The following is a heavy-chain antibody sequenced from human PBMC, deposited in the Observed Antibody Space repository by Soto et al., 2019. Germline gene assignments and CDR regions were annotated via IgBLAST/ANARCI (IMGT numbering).Heavy chain of an antibody. V-gene: IGHV3-21*01. D-gene: IGHD2-21*02. CDR3: AREETAWPLAYGLDV. CDR1: GFTFSSYS. CDR2: ITRNNDI. Sequence: GGSLRLSCAASGFTFSSYSIHWVRQAPGKGLEWVSAITRNNDIYYADSVKGRFTISRDNAQNSVSLQMDSLRAEDTAVYYCAREETAWPLAYGLDVWGQGTTVTVSS. J-gene: IGHJ6*02.